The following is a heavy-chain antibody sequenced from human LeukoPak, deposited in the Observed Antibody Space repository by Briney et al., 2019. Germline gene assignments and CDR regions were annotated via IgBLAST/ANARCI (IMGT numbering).Heavy chain of an antibody. CDR2: IYSGGST. D-gene: IGHD3-9*01. CDR3: ASTPPRYLGYFDY. V-gene: IGHV3-53*01. J-gene: IGHJ4*02. Sequence: TGGSLRLSCAASEFTVSYNYMSWVRQAPGKGLEWVSVIYSGGSTYYADSVKGRFTISRDNSKNTLYFQMNSLRAEDTAVYYCASTPPRYLGYFDYWGQGTLVTASS. CDR1: EFTVSYNY.